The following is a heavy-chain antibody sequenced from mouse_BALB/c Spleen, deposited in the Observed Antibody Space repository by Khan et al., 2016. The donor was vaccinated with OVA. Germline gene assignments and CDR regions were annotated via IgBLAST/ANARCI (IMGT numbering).Heavy chain of an antibody. CDR2: IYPGSGNT. D-gene: IGHD1-2*01. V-gene: IGHV1-77*01. CDR1: GYTFTDYY. Sequence: VQLQESGAELARPGASVKLSCKASGYTFTDYYINWVKQRTGQGLEWIGEIYPGSGNTYYNEKFKGKATLTADKSSSTAYIHLSRLTSEDSAVFFCARRNYFGYTFAYWGQGTLVTVSA. J-gene: IGHJ3*01. CDR3: ARRNYFGYTFAY.